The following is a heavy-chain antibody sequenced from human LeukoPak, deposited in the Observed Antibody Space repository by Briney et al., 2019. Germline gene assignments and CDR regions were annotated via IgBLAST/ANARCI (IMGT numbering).Heavy chain of an antibody. D-gene: IGHD6-19*01. CDR2: ISSSGSTI. J-gene: IGHJ4*02. CDR1: GFTFSSYE. Sequence: PGGSLRLSCAASGFTFSSYEMNWVRQAPGKGLEWVSYISSSGSTINYADSVKVRFTISRDNAKNSLYLQMNSLRAEDTAVYYCARHPSLPGYSSGWSSLQYFDYWGQGTLVTVSS. V-gene: IGHV3-48*03. CDR3: ARHPSLPGYSSGWSSLQYFDY.